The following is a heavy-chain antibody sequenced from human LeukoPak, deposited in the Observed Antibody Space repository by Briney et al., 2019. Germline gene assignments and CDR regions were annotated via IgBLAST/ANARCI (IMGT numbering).Heavy chain of an antibody. J-gene: IGHJ6*03. CDR2: INHSGRT. CDR1: GGTFSDYY. D-gene: IGHD1-1*01. CDR3: ARRLQPASQYMDV. V-gene: IGHV4-34*01. Sequence: SETLSLTCAVYGGTFSDYYWSWIRQPPGKGLKWIGEINHSGRTNYNPSLKSRVTISVDTSKNQFSLKLSSVTAADTAVYYCARRLQPASQYMDVWGKGTTVTVSS.